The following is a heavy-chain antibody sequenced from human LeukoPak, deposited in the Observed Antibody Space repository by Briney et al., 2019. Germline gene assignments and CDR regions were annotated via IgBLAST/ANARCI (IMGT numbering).Heavy chain of an antibody. J-gene: IGHJ4*02. V-gene: IGHV4-59*08. CDR3: ARSLGHYYDFWSGYYYPD. Sequence: PSETLSLTCTASGGSISSYYWSWIRQPPGKGLEWIGYIYYSGSTNYNPSLKSRVTISVDTSKNQFSLKLSSVTAADTAVYYCARSLGHYYDFWSGYYYPDWGQGTLVTVSS. CDR2: IYYSGST. CDR1: GGSISSYY. D-gene: IGHD3-3*01.